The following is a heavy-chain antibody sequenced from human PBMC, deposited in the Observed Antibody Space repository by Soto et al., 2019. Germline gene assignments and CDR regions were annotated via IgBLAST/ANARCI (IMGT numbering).Heavy chain of an antibody. D-gene: IGHD4-4*01. CDR3: ARGAYSNEYGMDV. CDR2: IWYDGGST. Sequence: LRLSCAESGFTFSSYGMHWVRQAPGKGLEWVAVIWYDGGSTYYADSVKGRFTISRDNSKNTLYLQMGSLRAEDMAVYYCARGAYSNEYGMDVWGQGTKVTVSS. J-gene: IGHJ6*02. V-gene: IGHV3-33*01. CDR1: GFTFSSYG.